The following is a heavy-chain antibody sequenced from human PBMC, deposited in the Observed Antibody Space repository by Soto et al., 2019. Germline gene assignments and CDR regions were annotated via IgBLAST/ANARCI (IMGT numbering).Heavy chain of an antibody. V-gene: IGHV4-4*09. J-gene: IGHJ4*02. CDR3: ARNMAY. D-gene: IGHD3-10*01. CDR2: MYDSGST. Sequence: SETLSLTCTVSGGSISSYYWNWIRQPPGKGLEWIGYMYDSGSTRYNPSLSSRVTISVDTSKNQFSLKLRSVTAADTAVYYCARNMAYWGQGTLVTVSS. CDR1: GGSISSYY.